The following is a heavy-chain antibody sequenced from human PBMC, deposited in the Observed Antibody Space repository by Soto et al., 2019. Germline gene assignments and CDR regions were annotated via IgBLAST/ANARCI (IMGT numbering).Heavy chain of an antibody. CDR3: ARSLMAGGNGYYYGMDV. J-gene: IGHJ6*02. CDR2: INPSGGST. D-gene: IGHD2-15*01. V-gene: IGHV1-46*01. CDR1: GYTFTSYY. Sequence: ASVKVSCKASGYTFTSYYMHWVRQAPGQGLEWMGIINPSGGSTSYAQKFQGRVTMTRDTSTSTVYMELSGLRSEDTAVYYCARSLMAGGNGYYYGMDVWGQGTTVTVSS.